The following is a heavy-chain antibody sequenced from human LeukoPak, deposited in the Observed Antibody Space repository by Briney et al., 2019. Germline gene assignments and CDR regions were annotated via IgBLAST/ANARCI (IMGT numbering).Heavy chain of an antibody. CDR3: AKDPGPYGDYVRSDY. CDR2: ISGSGGST. V-gene: IGHV3-23*01. J-gene: IGHJ4*02. Sequence: GGSLRLSCAASGFTFSSYAMRWVRQAPGRGLEWVSAISGSGGSTYYADSVKGRFTISRDNSKNTLYLQMNSLRAEDTAVYYCAKDPGPYGDYVRSDYWGQGTLVTVSS. D-gene: IGHD4-17*01. CDR1: GFTFSSYA.